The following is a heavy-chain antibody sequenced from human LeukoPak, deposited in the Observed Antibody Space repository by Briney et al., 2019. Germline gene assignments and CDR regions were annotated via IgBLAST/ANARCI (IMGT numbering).Heavy chain of an antibody. CDR2: INHSGST. V-gene: IGHV4-34*01. D-gene: IGHD2-15*01. CDR3: ARAACSGGSCYFSRVAFDI. Sequence: PSETLSLTCAVYGGSFSGYYWSWIRQPPGKGLEWIGEINHSGSTNYNPSLKSRVTISVDTSKNQFSLKLSSVTAADTAVYYCARAACSGGSCYFSRVAFDIWGQGTMVTVSS. CDR1: GGSFSGYY. J-gene: IGHJ3*02.